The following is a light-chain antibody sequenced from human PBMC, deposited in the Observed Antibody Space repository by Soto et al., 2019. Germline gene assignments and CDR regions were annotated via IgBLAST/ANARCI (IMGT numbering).Light chain of an antibody. CDR1: SSDVGFYNY. V-gene: IGLV2-14*03. CDR2: DVS. CDR3: SSFTTSNTLA. Sequence: QSALTQPASVSGSPGQSITISCTGTSSDVGFYNYVSWYQQHPGKAPKLMXFDVSNRPSGVSNRFSGSKSGNTASLTISGLQAEDEADYYCSSFTTSNTLAFGGGTKLTVL. J-gene: IGLJ2*01.